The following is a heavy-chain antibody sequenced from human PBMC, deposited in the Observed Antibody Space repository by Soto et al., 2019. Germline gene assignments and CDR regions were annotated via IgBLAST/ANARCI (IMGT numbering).Heavy chain of an antibody. V-gene: IGHV1-18*04. J-gene: IGHJ4*02. CDR1: GYMFTTYG. CDR2: ISAYNGNK. CDR3: TRSGWGMAARPREN. Sequence: QVQLVQSGGEVKKPGASVEVSCRTSGYMFTTYGMSWVRQAPGQGLELMAWISAYNGNKKYAQKLQNRVTRNTDTYTRTVSIDLRTLETDDTGTDVGTRSGWGMAARPRENGGQATLVTVSS. D-gene: IGHD6-6*01.